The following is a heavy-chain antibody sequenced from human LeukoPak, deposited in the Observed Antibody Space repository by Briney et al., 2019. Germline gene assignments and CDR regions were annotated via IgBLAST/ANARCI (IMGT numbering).Heavy chain of an antibody. D-gene: IGHD3-3*01. CDR1: GGSFSGYY. CDR2: INHSGST. Sequence: KPSETLSLTCAVYGGSFSGYYWSWIRQPPGKGLEWIGEINHSGSTNYNPSLKSRVTISVDTSKNQFSLKLSSVTAADTAVYYCARVTDFWSGHQDYWGQGTLVTVSS. J-gene: IGHJ4*02. V-gene: IGHV4-34*01. CDR3: ARVTDFWSGHQDY.